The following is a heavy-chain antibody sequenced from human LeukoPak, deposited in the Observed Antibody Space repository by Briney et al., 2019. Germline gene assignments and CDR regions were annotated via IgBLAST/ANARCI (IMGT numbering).Heavy chain of an antibody. J-gene: IGHJ4*02. Sequence: SETLSLTCTVSGGSLSSYYWSWIRQPPGKGLEWIGYIYYSGSTNYNPSLTSRVTISVDTSKNQYSLKLSSVTAADTAVYYCARRSLGSSGYNERYDYWGQGTLVTVSS. CDR2: IYYSGST. CDR3: ARRSLGSSGYNERYDY. D-gene: IGHD3-22*01. V-gene: IGHV4-59*01. CDR1: GGSLSSYY.